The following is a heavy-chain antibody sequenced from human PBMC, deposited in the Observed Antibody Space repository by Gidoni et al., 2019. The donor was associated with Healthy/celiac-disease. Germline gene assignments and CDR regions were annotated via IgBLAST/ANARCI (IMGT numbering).Heavy chain of an antibody. Sequence: EVQLLESGGGLVQPGGSLRLSCASSGFTFSSYAMSWFRQAPGKGLEWVSAISGSGGSTYYADSVKGRFTISRDNSKNTLYLQMNSLRAEDTAVYYCAKGSPGFGDYYGMDVWGQGTTVTVSS. CDR1: GFTFSSYA. CDR3: AKGSPGFGDYYGMDV. D-gene: IGHD3-16*01. J-gene: IGHJ6*02. CDR2: ISGSGGST. V-gene: IGHV3-23*01.